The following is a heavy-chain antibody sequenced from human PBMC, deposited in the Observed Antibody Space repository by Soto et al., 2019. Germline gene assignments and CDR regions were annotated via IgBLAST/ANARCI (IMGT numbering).Heavy chain of an antibody. Sequence: PSETLSLTCAVSGGSISSGGYSWSWIRQPPGKGLEWIGYIYHSGSTYYNPSLKSRVTISVDRSKNHFSLKLSSVTAADTAVYYCASSHAGAHITAAVHWGQGTLVTVSS. V-gene: IGHV4-30-2*01. D-gene: IGHD6-13*01. J-gene: IGHJ4*02. CDR2: IYHSGST. CDR1: GGSISSGGYS. CDR3: ASSHAGAHITAAVH.